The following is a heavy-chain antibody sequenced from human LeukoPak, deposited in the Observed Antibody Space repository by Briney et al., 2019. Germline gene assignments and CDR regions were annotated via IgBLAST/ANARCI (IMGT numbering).Heavy chain of an antibody. CDR2: IYYSGST. D-gene: IGHD6-19*01. Sequence: SETLSLTCTVSGGSISSYYWSWIRQPPGKGLEWIGYIYYSGSTNYNPSLKSRVTISVDTSKNQFSLKLSSVTAADTAVYYCARVVGQWLKVFDYWGQGTLVTVSS. CDR3: ARVVGQWLKVFDY. J-gene: IGHJ4*02. CDR1: GGSISSYY. V-gene: IGHV4-59*01.